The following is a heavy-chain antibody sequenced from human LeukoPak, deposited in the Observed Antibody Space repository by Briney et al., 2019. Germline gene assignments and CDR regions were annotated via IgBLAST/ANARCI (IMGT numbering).Heavy chain of an antibody. CDR3: AKESRVRGVSIRESHYHYYYGMDV. J-gene: IGHJ6*02. CDR2: IYATGDT. D-gene: IGHD3-10*01. CDR1: GGSINNFY. V-gene: IGHV4-4*07. Sequence: SQTLSLTCSVSGGSINNFYWTWIRQPAVKGLEWIGRIYATGDTNYNPSLKSRLTLSVDTSKNQFSLKLNSVTAADTALYFCAKESRVRGVSIRESHYHYYYGMDVWGRGITVTVSS.